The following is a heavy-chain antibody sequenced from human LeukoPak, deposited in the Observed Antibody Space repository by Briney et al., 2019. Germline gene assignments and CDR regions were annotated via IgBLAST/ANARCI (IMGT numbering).Heavy chain of an antibody. CDR3: VSFYETY. CDR1: GLTVGSPG. J-gene: IGHJ4*02. D-gene: IGHD2/OR15-2a*01. CDR2: INSDGSWT. Sequence: GGSLRLSCAVSGLTVGSPGMSWVRQAPGKGLVWVSHINSDGSWTSYADSVKGRFTISKDNAKNTVYLQMNSLRAEDTAVYYCVSFYETYWGRGTLVTVSS. V-gene: IGHV3-74*01.